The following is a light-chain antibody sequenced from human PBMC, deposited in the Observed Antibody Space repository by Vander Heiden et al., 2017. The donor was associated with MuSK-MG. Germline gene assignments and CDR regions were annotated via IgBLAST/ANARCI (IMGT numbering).Light chain of an antibody. CDR1: QSLLHSNGYKY. CDR2: LAS. CDR3: MQALQTPSYT. V-gene: IGKV2-28*01. J-gene: IGKJ2*01. Sequence: DIVMTQSPLSLPVTPGEPASISCRSSQSLLHSNGYKYLDWYVQKPGQSPQLLIYLASNRASGVPDRFSGSGSGTDFTLKISRGEAEDAGIYYCMQALQTPSYTFGQGTKLQIK.